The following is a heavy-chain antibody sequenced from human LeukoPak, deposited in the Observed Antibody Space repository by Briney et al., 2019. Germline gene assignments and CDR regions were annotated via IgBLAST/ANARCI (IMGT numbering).Heavy chain of an antibody. V-gene: IGHV4-59*08. J-gene: IGHJ4*02. CDR3: ARSSGYDAYYFDY. D-gene: IGHD5-12*01. CDR1: GGSISTYY. Sequence: SETLSLTCTVSGGSISTYYWSWIRQPPGKGLECIGYNYYSGSTNYNPSLKSRVTISVDTSKNQFSLKLTSVTAADTAVYCCARSSGYDAYYFDYWGQGTLVTVSS. CDR2: NYYSGST.